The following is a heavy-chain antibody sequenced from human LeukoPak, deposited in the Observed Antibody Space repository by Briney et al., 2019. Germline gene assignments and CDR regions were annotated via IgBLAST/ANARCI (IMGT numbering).Heavy chain of an antibody. J-gene: IGHJ1*01. Sequence: ASVKVSCKASGHTLIVHYIHWVRRGPGQGLEWLGRITLHSGDTHYAQKYQGRLTMTSDTSISTGYMELSRLQFDDTAVYYCAREGQLGLDNWGQGTLVTVSS. CDR1: GHTLIVHY. CDR2: ITLHSGDT. D-gene: IGHD1-1*01. CDR3: AREGQLGLDN. V-gene: IGHV1-2*06.